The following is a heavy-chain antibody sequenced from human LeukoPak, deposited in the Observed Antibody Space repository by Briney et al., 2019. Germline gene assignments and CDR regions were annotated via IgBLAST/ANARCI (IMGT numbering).Heavy chain of an antibody. CDR1: GYTFTGYY. J-gene: IGHJ3*02. V-gene: IGHV1-18*04. D-gene: IGHD6-13*01. CDR3: ARDSAGPDAFDI. Sequence: GASVKVSCKASGYTFTGYYMHWVRQAPGQGLEWMGWISAYNGNTNYAQKLQGRVTMTTDTSTSTAYMELRSLRSDDTAVYYCARDSAGPDAFDIWGQGTMVTVSS. CDR2: ISAYNGNT.